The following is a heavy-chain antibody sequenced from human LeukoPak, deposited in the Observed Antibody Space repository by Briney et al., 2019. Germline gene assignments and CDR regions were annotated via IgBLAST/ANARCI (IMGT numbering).Heavy chain of an antibody. J-gene: IGHJ4*02. CDR3: ARERGGGPSGSYLDY. V-gene: IGHV3-20*04. CDR1: GFTVSSNY. D-gene: IGHD1-26*01. Sequence: PGGSLRLSCAASGFTVSSNYMSWVRQAPGKGLEWVSGISWNGGSTVYADSVKGRFTISRDNAKNSLYLQMNSLRAEDTALYYCARERGGGPSGSYLDYWGQGTLVTVSS. CDR2: ISWNGGST.